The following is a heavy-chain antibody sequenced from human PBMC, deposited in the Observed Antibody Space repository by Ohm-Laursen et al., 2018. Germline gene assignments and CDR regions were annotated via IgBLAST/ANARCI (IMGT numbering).Heavy chain of an antibody. J-gene: IGHJ4*02. Sequence: SLRLSCAASGFTFSSYGMHWVRQAPGKGLEWVAVISYDGSNKYYADSVKGRFTISRDNSKNTLYLQMNSLRAEDTAVYYCAKSRTGNSFDYWGQGTLVTVSS. CDR2: ISYDGSNK. CDR3: AKSRTGNSFDY. V-gene: IGHV3-30*18. D-gene: IGHD3/OR15-3a*01. CDR1: GFTFSSYG.